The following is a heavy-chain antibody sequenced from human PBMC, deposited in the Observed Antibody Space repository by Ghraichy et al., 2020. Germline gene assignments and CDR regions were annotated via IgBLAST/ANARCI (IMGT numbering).Heavy chain of an antibody. CDR3: ARASQNWNGLYYYYYMDV. CDR2: ISAYNGNT. J-gene: IGHJ6*03. Sequence: ASVKVSCKASGYTFTSYGISWVRQAPGQGLEWMGWISAYNGNTNYAQKLQGRVTMTTDTSTSTAYMELRSLRSDDTAVYYCARASQNWNGLYYYYYMDVWGKGTTVTVSS. CDR1: GYTFTSYG. D-gene: IGHD1-1*01. V-gene: IGHV1-18*01.